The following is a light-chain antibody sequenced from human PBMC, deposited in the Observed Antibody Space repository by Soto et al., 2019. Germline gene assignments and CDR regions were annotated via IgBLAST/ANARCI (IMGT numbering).Light chain of an antibody. CDR3: QQRSNWPPFT. CDR2: DAS. Sequence: IVMTQSPLSLPVTPGEPASISCRSSQSLLYSNGYNYLAWYQQKPGQAPRLLIYDASNRATDIPARFSGSGSGTDFTLTISSLEPEDFAVYYCQQRSNWPPFTFGQGTRLEIK. J-gene: IGKJ5*01. V-gene: IGKV3-11*01. CDR1: QSLLYSNGYNY.